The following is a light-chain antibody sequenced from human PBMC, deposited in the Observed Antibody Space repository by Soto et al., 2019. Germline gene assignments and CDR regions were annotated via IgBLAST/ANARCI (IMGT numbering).Light chain of an antibody. Sequence: EIVLTPVRATMPKSPGERATLSCRASQSVSSYLAWYQQKPGQAPRLLIYDASNRATGIPARFSGSGSGTDFTLTISSLEPEDFAVYYCQQRSNWPLTFGGGTKVDIK. CDR2: DAS. J-gene: IGKJ4*01. CDR1: QSVSSY. V-gene: IGKV3-11*01. CDR3: QQRSNWPLT.